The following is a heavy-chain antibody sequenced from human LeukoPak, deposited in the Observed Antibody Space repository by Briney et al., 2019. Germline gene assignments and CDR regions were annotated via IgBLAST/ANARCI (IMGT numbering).Heavy chain of an antibody. CDR1: GYIFTSYW. J-gene: IGHJ3*02. V-gene: IGHV5-51*01. CDR2: IYPGDSDT. D-gene: IGHD3-10*01. Sequence: GESLKISCKGSGYIFTSYWIGWVRQMPGKGLEWMGIIYPGDSDTGYSPSFQGQVTISADKSISTAYLQWSSLKASDTAMYYCATALLWFGELLYKNHHDAFDIWGQGTMVTVSS. CDR3: ATALLWFGELLYKNHHDAFDI.